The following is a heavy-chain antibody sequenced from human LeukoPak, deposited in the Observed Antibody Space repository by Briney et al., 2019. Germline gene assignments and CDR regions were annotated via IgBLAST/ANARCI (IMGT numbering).Heavy chain of an antibody. J-gene: IGHJ5*02. CDR2: INHSGST. CDR3: ARASFMITFGGVIVGYNWFDP. V-gene: IGHV4-34*01. Sequence: SETLSLTCTVSGGSISSYYWGWIRQPPGKGLEWIGEINHSGSTNYNPSLKSRVTISVDTSKNQFSLKLSSVTAADTAVYYCARASFMITFGGVIVGYNWFDPWGQGTLVTVSS. CDR1: GGSISSYY. D-gene: IGHD3-16*02.